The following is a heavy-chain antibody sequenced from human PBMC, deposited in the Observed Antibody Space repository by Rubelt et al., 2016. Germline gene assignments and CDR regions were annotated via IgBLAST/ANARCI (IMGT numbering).Heavy chain of an antibody. CDR1: GLTFSRHN. CDR3: AKDNVLGSSSWYELYWFDP. Sequence: QVQLVESGGGVVQPGRSLRLSCATSGLTFSRHNMHWVRQAPGKGLEWLAVVPYDGSDSSYADSVKGRFTISRDNSKNTLYLQMDSLRAEDSAVYYCAKDNVLGSSSWYELYWFDPWGQGTLVTVSS. CDR2: VPYDGSDS. V-gene: IGHV3-30*04. D-gene: IGHD6-13*01. J-gene: IGHJ5*02.